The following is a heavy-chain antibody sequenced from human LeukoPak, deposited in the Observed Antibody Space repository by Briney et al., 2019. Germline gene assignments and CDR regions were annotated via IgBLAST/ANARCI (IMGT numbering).Heavy chain of an antibody. V-gene: IGHV3-30-3*01. J-gene: IGHJ4*02. D-gene: IGHD4-17*01. Sequence: GGSLRLSCAASGFTFSSYAMHWVRQAPGRGLEWVAVISYDGSNKYYADSVKGRFTISRGNSKNTLYLQMNSLRAEDTAVYYCARDLATVTTSYFDYWGQGTLVTVSS. CDR1: GFTFSSYA. CDR3: ARDLATVTTSYFDY. CDR2: ISYDGSNK.